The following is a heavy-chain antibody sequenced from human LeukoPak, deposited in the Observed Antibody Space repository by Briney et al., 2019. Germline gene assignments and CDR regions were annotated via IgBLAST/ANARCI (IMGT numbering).Heavy chain of an antibody. CDR3: AREGRQDYVYFDH. CDR2: IYYCGST. J-gene: IGHJ4*02. D-gene: IGHD4-17*01. V-gene: IGHV4-59*01. Sequence: PADTLSLTCTLSGRSISSYYWLWIRQPPGRGLEGIGYIYYCGSTNYNPSLKSRVAMSVDTSKHQFPLKLSSVTAADTSMYYCAREGRQDYVYFDHWGQGSLVTVSS. CDR1: GRSISSYY.